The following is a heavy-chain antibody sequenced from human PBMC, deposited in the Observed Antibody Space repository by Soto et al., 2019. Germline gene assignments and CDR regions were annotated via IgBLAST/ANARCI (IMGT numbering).Heavy chain of an antibody. V-gene: IGHV1-69*13. CDR2: IIPIFVTA. J-gene: IGHJ4*02. CDR3: ARSDTAMGTH. CDR1: GGTFRSYA. Sequence: GASVKVSCNASGGTFRSYAISWVRQAPGQGLEWMGGIIPIFVTANYAQKFQGRVTITADESTRTVYTELSSLRPPDTAVYYCARSDTAMGTHWGQGTLVTVAS. D-gene: IGHD5-18*01.